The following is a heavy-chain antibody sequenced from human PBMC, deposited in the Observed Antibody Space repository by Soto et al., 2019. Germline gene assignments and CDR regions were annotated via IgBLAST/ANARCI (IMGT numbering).Heavy chain of an antibody. J-gene: IGHJ4*01. CDR1: GYTLTELS. CDR3: ATSGYRYGLHYLHS. Sequence: ASVKVSCKVSGYTLTELSMHWVRQAPGKGLEWMGGFDPEDGETIYAQKFQCRVTMTEDTSTDTAYMELSSRRSEDTAVYYCATSGYRYGLHYLHSWRHGPLVTDSS. D-gene: IGHD5-18*01. V-gene: IGHV1-24*01. CDR2: FDPEDGET.